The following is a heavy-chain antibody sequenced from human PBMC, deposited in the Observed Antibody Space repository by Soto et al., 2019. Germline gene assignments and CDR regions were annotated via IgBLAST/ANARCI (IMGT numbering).Heavy chain of an antibody. V-gene: IGHV4-34*01. D-gene: IGHD3-10*01. CDR3: ERDWVERGVIKHYYYGMDV. Sequence: SGTLSLTCAVYGGSFSGYYWSWIRQPPGKGLEWIGEINHSGSTNYNPSLKSRVTISVDTSKNQFSLKMSSVTDEETDVYYGERDWVERGVIKHYYYGMDVWGQGTTVT. CDR2: INHSGST. J-gene: IGHJ6*02. CDR1: GGSFSGYY.